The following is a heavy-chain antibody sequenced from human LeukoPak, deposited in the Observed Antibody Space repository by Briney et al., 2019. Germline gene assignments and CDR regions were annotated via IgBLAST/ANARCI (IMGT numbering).Heavy chain of an antibody. J-gene: IGHJ6*03. V-gene: IGHV5-51*01. CDR1: GSSFTSYW. CDR3: ARRDIVGSPMDV. Sequence: GASLKISYNGSGSSFTSYWIGWVRPMPGKGLEWMGIIYPGDSDTSYSPSFQGHVTISADKSISTSFLQRSMLPASAAALYSCARRDIVGSPMDVWGKGTTVTVSS. CDR2: IYPGDSDT. D-gene: IGHD1-26*01.